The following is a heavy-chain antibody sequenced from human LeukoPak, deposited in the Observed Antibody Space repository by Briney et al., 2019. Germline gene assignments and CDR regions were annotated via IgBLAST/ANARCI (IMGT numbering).Heavy chain of an antibody. D-gene: IGHD2-21*02. V-gene: IGHV4-34*01. Sequence: SETLSLTCAVYGXSFSGYYWSWIRQPPGKGQEWIGEINHSGSTNYNPSLKSRVTISVDTSKNQFSLKLSSVTAADTAVYYCARGFDCGGDCYSHGIDYWGQGTLVTVSS. CDR1: GXSFSGYY. CDR2: INHSGST. J-gene: IGHJ4*02. CDR3: ARGFDCGGDCYSHGIDY.